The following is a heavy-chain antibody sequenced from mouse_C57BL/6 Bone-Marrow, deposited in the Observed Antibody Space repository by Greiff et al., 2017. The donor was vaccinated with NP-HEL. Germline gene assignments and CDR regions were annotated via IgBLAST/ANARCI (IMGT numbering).Heavy chain of an antibody. Sequence: EVKLQESGGGLVQPKGSLKLSCAASGFSFNTYAMNWVRQAPGKGLEWVARIRSKSNNYATYYADSVKDRFTISRDDSESMLYLQMNNLKTEDTAMYYCVRQSPGYYGSSYDWYFDVWGTGTTVTVSS. D-gene: IGHD1-1*01. CDR1: GFSFNTYA. CDR3: VRQSPGYYGSSYDWYFDV. J-gene: IGHJ1*03. V-gene: IGHV10-1*01. CDR2: IRSKSNNYAT.